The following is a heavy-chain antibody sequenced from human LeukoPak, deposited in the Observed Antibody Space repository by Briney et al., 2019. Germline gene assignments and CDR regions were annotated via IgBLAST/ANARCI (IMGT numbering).Heavy chain of an antibody. CDR3: ARAAFRDSAGDYFDY. Sequence: ASVKVSCKASGYTFTSYGISLVRQAPGQGLELMGWISAYNGNTNYAQKLQGRVTMTTDTSTSTTYLELRSLRSDDTAVYYCARAAFRDSAGDYFDYWGQGTLVTVSS. CDR1: GYTFTSYG. J-gene: IGHJ4*02. CDR2: ISAYNGNT. D-gene: IGHD1-26*01. V-gene: IGHV1-18*01.